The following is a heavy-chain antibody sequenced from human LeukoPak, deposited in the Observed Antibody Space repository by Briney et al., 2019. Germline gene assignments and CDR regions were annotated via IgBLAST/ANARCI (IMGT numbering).Heavy chain of an antibody. CDR2: IYTSGST. CDR3: ARGRYCSSTSCYTGLVSGDFDY. J-gene: IGHJ4*02. Sequence: SETLSLTCTVSGGSISSGSYYWSWIRQPAGKGLEWIGRIYTSGSTNYNPSLKSRVTVSVDTSKNQFSLKLSSVTAADTAVYYCARGRYCSSTSCYTGLVSGDFDYWGQGTLVTVSS. CDR1: GGSISSGSYY. D-gene: IGHD2-2*02. V-gene: IGHV4-61*02.